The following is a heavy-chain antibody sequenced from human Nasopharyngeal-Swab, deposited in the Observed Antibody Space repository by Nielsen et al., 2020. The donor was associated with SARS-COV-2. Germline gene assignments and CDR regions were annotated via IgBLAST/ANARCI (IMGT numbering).Heavy chain of an antibody. Sequence: GESLKISCKGSGYSFTSYWISWVRQMPGKGLEWMGRIDPSDSYTNYSPSFQGHVTISADKSISTAYLQWSSLKASDTAMYYCARWAYCSGGSCYSPYYYYMDVWGKGTTVTVSS. D-gene: IGHD2-15*01. CDR1: GYSFTSYW. CDR3: ARWAYCSGGSCYSPYYYYMDV. V-gene: IGHV5-10-1*01. CDR2: IDPSDSYT. J-gene: IGHJ6*03.